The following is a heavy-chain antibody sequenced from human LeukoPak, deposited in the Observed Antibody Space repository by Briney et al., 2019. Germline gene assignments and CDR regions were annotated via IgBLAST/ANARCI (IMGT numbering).Heavy chain of an antibody. Sequence: GGSLRLSCAASGFTFSSYSMNWVRQAPGKGLEWVSYISSSSSTIYYADSVKGRFTISRDNAKNSLYLQMNSLRAEDTAVYYCARGRPSYSLDYWGQGTLVTVSS. V-gene: IGHV3-48*01. J-gene: IGHJ4*02. CDR1: GFTFSSYS. CDR3: ARGRPSYSLDY. CDR2: ISSSSSTI. D-gene: IGHD4-11*01.